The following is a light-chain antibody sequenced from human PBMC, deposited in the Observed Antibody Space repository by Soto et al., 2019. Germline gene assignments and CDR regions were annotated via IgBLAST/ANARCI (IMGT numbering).Light chain of an antibody. J-gene: IGKJ1*01. CDR3: QQRSNWQT. Sequence: EIVMTQSPATLSVSPGERATVSCRASQSVSSNLAWYQQKPGQAPRLLIYGASTRATGIPARFSGSGSGTDFTLTISSLEPEDFAVYYCQQRSNWQTFGQGTKVEIK. CDR1: QSVSSN. V-gene: IGKV3-15*01. CDR2: GAS.